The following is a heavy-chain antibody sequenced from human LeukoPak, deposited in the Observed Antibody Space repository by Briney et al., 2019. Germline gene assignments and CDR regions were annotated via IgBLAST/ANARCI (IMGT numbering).Heavy chain of an antibody. Sequence: ASVKVSCKVSGYTLTELSMHWVRQAPGKGLEWMRGFDPEDGETIYAQKFQGRVTMTEDTSTDTAYMELSSLRSEDTAVYYCATDLIDYGDYQKTCWGQGTLVTVSS. V-gene: IGHV1-24*01. CDR3: ATDLIDYGDYQKTC. D-gene: IGHD4-17*01. CDR1: GYTLTELS. CDR2: FDPEDGET. J-gene: IGHJ4*02.